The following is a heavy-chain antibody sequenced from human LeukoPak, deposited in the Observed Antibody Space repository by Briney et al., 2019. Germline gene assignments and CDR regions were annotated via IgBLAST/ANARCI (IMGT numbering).Heavy chain of an antibody. CDR3: ARGDGYYGSGTSPDY. V-gene: IGHV1-18*01. D-gene: IGHD3-10*01. CDR1: GYTFTSYG. Sequence: ASVKVSCKASGYTFTSYGISWVRQAPGQGLEWMGWISAYNGNRNYAQKLQDRVTMTTDTSTSTAYMELRSLRSDDTAVYYCARGDGYYGSGTSPDYWGQGTLVTVSS. J-gene: IGHJ4*02. CDR2: ISAYNGNR.